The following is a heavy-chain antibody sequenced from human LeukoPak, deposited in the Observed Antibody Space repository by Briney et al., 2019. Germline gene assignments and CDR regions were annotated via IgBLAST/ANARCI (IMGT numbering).Heavy chain of an antibody. J-gene: IGHJ4*02. Sequence: SETLSLTCAVYGGSFSGYYWSWIRQPPGKGLEWIGEINHSGSTNYNPSLKSRVTILVDTSKNQFSLKLSSVTAADTAVYYCARGKRNTYYYDSSGSFDYWGQGTLVTVSS. V-gene: IGHV4-34*01. D-gene: IGHD3-22*01. CDR2: INHSGST. CDR1: GGSFSGYY. CDR3: ARGKRNTYYYDSSGSFDY.